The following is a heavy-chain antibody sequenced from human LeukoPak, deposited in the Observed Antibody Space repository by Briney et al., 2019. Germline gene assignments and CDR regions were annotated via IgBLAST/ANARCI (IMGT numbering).Heavy chain of an antibody. Sequence: PGGSLRLSCAASGFIFSSDWMHWVRQAAEKGLVWVSRINNDGSTTAYADSVKGRFTISRDNAKNTLYLQMNSLRAEDTAVYYCARGYGSGIWGQGTLVTVSS. CDR3: ARGYGSGI. CDR2: INNDGSTT. D-gene: IGHD3-10*01. CDR1: GFIFSSDW. J-gene: IGHJ4*02. V-gene: IGHV3-74*01.